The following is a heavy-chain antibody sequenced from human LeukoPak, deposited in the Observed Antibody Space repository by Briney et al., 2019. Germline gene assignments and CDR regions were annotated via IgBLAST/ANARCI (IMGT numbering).Heavy chain of an antibody. CDR1: GYTFTGYY. CDR2: INPNSGGT. V-gene: IGHV1-2*02. Sequence: ASVKVSCKASGYTFTGYYMHWVRQAPGQGLEWMGWINPNSGGTNYAQKFQGRVTMTRDTSIRTAYMELSRLRSDDTAVYYWARSFDYYGSGSYYYWGQGTLVTVSS. J-gene: IGHJ4*02. D-gene: IGHD3-10*01. CDR3: ARSFDYYGSGSYYY.